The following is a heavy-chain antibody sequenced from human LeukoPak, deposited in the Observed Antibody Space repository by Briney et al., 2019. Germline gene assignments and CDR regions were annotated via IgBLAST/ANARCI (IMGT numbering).Heavy chain of an antibody. Sequence: ASVKVSCKASGGTFSSNAISWVRQAPGQGLEWMGGIIPIFGTANYAQKFQGRVTITADESTSTAYMELSSLRSEDTAVYYCARDKGNYYDSSGYYGAFDIWGQGTMVTVSS. CDR3: ARDKGNYYDSSGYYGAFDI. D-gene: IGHD3-22*01. V-gene: IGHV1-69*13. CDR1: GGTFSSNA. J-gene: IGHJ3*02. CDR2: IIPIFGTA.